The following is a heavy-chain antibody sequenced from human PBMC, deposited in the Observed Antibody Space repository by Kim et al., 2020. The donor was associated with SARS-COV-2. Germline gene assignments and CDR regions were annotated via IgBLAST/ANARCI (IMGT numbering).Heavy chain of an antibody. D-gene: IGHD3-22*01. J-gene: IGHJ5*02. V-gene: IGHV4-31*03. CDR2: IYYSGST. CDR1: GGSISSGGYY. CDR3: ARDAKADYYDSSGYYTRRVGWFDP. Sequence: SETLSLTCTVSGGSISSGGYYWSWIRQHPGKGLEWIGYIYYSGSTYYNPSLKSRVTISVDTSKNQFSLKLSSVTAADTAVYYCARDAKADYYDSSGYYTRRVGWFDPWGQGTLVTVSS.